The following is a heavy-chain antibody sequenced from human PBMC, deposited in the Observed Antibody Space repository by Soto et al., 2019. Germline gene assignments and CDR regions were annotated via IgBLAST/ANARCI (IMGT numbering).Heavy chain of an antibody. CDR1: GGSISSGGYS. V-gene: IGHV4-61*08. CDR2: IYYSGST. J-gene: IGHJ4*02. D-gene: IGHD4-17*01. Sequence: SETLSLTCAVSGGSISSGGYSWSWIRQPPGKGLEWIGYIYYSGSTYYNPSLQSRVTISVDTSKNQFSLKLNSVTAADTAVYYCARRYGDYFDYWGQGTLVTVPQ. CDR3: ARRYGDYFDY.